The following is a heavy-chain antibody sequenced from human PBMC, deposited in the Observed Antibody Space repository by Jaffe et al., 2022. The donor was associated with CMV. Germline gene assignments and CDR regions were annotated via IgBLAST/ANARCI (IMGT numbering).Heavy chain of an antibody. V-gene: IGHV4-39*01. Sequence: QLQLQESGPGLVKPSETLSLTCTVSGGSISSSSYYWGWIRQPPGKGLEWIGSIYYSGSTYYNPSLKSRVTISVDTSKNQFSLKLSSVTAADTAVYYCARRGSDSEETYNWNYPFDYWGQGTLVTVSS. J-gene: IGHJ4*02. CDR3: ARRGSDSEETYNWNYPFDY. D-gene: IGHD1-7*01. CDR1: GGSISSSSYY. CDR2: IYYSGST.